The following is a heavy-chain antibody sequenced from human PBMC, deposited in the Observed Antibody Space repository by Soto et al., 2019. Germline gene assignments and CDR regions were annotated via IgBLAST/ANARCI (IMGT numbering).Heavy chain of an antibody. J-gene: IGHJ4*02. Sequence: SETLSLTCAVYGGSFSGYYWSWIRQPPGKGLEWIGEINHSGSTNYNPSLKSRVTISVDTSKNQFSLKLSSVTAADTAVYYCARLIYDSSGYRLDYWGQGTLVTVSS. V-gene: IGHV4-34*01. D-gene: IGHD3-22*01. CDR2: INHSGST. CDR3: ARLIYDSSGYRLDY. CDR1: GGSFSGYY.